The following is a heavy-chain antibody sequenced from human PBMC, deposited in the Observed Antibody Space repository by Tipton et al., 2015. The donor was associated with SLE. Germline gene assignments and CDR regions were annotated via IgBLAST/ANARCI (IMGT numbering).Heavy chain of an antibody. Sequence: TLSLTCTVSGGSISSGGYYWSWIRQHPGKGLEWIGYIYYSGSTYYNPSLKSRVTISVDTSKNQFSLKLSSVTAADTAVYYCARGLTGDSSGWLNWFDPWGQGTLVTVSS. D-gene: IGHD6-19*01. CDR3: ARGLTGDSSGWLNWFDP. V-gene: IGHV4-31*03. J-gene: IGHJ5*02. CDR2: IYYSGST. CDR1: GGSISSGGYY.